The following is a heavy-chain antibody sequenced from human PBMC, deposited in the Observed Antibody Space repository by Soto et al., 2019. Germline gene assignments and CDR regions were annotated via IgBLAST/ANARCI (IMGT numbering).Heavy chain of an antibody. CDR3: AKTYSSGRGAFDV. Sequence: GGSLRLSCAASGFTFSSYSMNWVRQAPGKGLEWVSYISSGSSTIYYADSVKGRFTISRDNAQNSLYLQMNSLRAEDTAVYCCAKTYSSGRGAFDVWGQGTMVTVSS. CDR1: GFTFSSYS. CDR2: ISSGSSTI. J-gene: IGHJ3*01. D-gene: IGHD6-19*01. V-gene: IGHV3-48*01.